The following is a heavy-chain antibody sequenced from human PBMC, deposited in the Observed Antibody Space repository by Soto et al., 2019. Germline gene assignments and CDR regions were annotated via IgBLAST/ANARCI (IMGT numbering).Heavy chain of an antibody. Sequence: QVQLQESGPGLVKPSQTLSLPCTVSGGSISSGDYYWSWIRQPPGKGLEWIGYIYYSGSTYYNPSPKSRVTISVDTAKIQFSLKLSSVTAADTAVYYWARERPDGSRLDPWGQGTLVTVSS. J-gene: IGHJ5*02. V-gene: IGHV4-30-4*01. D-gene: IGHD6-13*01. CDR3: ARERPDGSRLDP. CDR2: IYYSGST. CDR1: GGSISSGDYY.